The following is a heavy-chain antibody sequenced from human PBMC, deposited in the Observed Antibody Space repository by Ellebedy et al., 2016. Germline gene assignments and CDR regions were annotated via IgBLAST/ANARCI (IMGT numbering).Heavy chain of an antibody. J-gene: IGHJ3*02. CDR2: IYPSDSDT. D-gene: IGHD3-3*01. CDR1: GYTFTNHW. CDR3: ARRSGPTDFWGAFDI. V-gene: IGHV5-51*01. Sequence: GGSLRLXXKGSGYTFTNHWIGWVRQKPGKGLEWMGIIYPSDSDTRYSPSFQGQVTISADKSISTAYLQWSSLKASDTAMYYCARRSGPTDFWGAFDIWGQGTLVTVSS.